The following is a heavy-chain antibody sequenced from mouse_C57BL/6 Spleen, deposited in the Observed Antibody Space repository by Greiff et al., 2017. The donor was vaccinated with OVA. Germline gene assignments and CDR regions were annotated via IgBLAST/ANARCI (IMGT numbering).Heavy chain of an antibody. CDR2: IDPETGGT. Sequence: QVQLQQSGAELVRPGASVTLSCKASGYTFTDYEMYWVKQTPVHGLEWIGAIDPETGGTAYNQKFKGKAILTAYKSSSTAYMELRSLTSEDSAVDYCTRGGDYDFSMDYWGQGTSVTVSS. CDR1: GYTFTDYE. CDR3: TRGGDYDFSMDY. V-gene: IGHV1-15*01. D-gene: IGHD2-4*01. J-gene: IGHJ4*01.